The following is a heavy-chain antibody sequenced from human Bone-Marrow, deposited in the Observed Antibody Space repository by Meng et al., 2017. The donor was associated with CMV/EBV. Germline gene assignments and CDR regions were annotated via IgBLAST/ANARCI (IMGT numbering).Heavy chain of an antibody. CDR3: ASGGVSHRPSIAARRGFGDWFDP. Sequence: SVKVSCKASGGTFSSYAISWVRQPPGQGLEWMGGIIPIFGTANYAQKFQGRVTITTDESTSTAYMELSSLRSEDTAVYYCASGGVSHRPSIAARRGFGDWFDPWGQGTLVTVSS. CDR2: IIPIFGTA. CDR1: GGTFSSYA. D-gene: IGHD6-6*01. J-gene: IGHJ5*02. V-gene: IGHV1-69*05.